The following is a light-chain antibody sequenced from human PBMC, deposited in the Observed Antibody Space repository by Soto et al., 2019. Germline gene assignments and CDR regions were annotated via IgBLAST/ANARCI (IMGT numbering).Light chain of an antibody. Sequence: QSVLTQPPSVSGAPGQRVTISCTGSSSNIGAGHAVHWYQQLPGTAPKLLIHSNNNRPSGVPDRFSGSRSGTSASLAIAGLQADDEADYYCCSYAGGSTLFGGGTKLTVL. CDR3: CSYAGGSTL. CDR2: SNN. J-gene: IGLJ2*01. CDR1: SSNIGAGHA. V-gene: IGLV1-40*01.